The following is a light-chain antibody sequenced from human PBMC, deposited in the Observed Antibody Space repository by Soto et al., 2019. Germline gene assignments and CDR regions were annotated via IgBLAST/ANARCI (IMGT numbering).Light chain of an antibody. CDR2: AAS. CDR3: QHLNTYPLT. Sequence: DIQLTQSPSFLSASVGDRVTISCRASQGINSFLAWYQQKPGKAPNLLISAASTLRAGVPYRFRGSGSGTEFPLTISSLQPEDFATYYCQHLNTYPLTFGGGTKV. CDR1: QGINSF. J-gene: IGKJ4*01. V-gene: IGKV1-9*01.